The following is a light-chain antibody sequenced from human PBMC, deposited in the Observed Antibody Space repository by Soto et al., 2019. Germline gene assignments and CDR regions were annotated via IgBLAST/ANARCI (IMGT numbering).Light chain of an antibody. CDR1: SSDVGGYNF. J-gene: IGLJ3*02. V-gene: IGLV2-8*01. Sequence: QSALTQPPSASGSPGQSVTISCTGTSSDVGGYNFVSWYLQHPGKAPKFMIYEVSKRPSGVPDRFSGPKSGNTASLTVSGLQAEDEADYYCSSYAGGIKWVFGGGTKLTVL. CDR2: EVS. CDR3: SSYAGGIKWV.